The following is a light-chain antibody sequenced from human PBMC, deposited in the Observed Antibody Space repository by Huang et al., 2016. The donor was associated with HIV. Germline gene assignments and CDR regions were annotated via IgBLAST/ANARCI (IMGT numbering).Light chain of an antibody. CDR2: GAS. CDR1: QHIDTY. CDR3: QHYYNYPLI. Sequence: IRMTQSPSSLSASTGDRVTITCRASQHIDTYLAWYQQRPGSAPKLLIYGASTLQTDDPSRFSGNGSGTDFTLNINCLQSEDVAIYYCQHYYNYPLIFGPGTRVD. V-gene: IGKV1-8*01. J-gene: IGKJ3*01.